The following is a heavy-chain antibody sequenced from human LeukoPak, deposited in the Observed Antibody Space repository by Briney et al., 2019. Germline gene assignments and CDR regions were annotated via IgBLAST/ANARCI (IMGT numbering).Heavy chain of an antibody. CDR1: GGSFSVYY. D-gene: IGHD3-16*02. V-gene: IGHV4-34*01. CDR3: ARRPYYDYVWGSYRFDY. J-gene: IGHJ4*02. CDR2: INHSGST. Sequence: SETLSLTCAVYGGSFSVYYWSWIRQPPGKGLEWIGEINHSGSTNYNPSLKSRVTISVDTSKNQFSLKLSSVTAADTAVYYCARRPYYDYVWGSYRFDYWGQGTLVTVSS.